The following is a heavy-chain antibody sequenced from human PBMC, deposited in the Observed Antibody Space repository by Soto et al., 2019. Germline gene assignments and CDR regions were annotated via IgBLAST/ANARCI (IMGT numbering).Heavy chain of an antibody. J-gene: IGHJ1*01. V-gene: IGHV4-59*01. D-gene: IGHD6-19*01. CDR2: IYYSGST. CDR3: ARGWGIAVAGGYFQH. Sequence: SETLSLTSTVSGGSISSYYWSWIRQPPGKGLEWIGYIYYSGSTNYNPSLKSRVTISVDTSKNQFSLKLSSVTAADTAVYYCARGWGIAVAGGYFQHWGQGTLVTVSS. CDR1: GGSISSYY.